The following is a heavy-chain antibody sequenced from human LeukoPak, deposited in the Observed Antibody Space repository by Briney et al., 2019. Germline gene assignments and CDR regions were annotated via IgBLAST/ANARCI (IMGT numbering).Heavy chain of an antibody. D-gene: IGHD2-15*01. CDR2: IYYSGST. Sequence: SETLSLTCTVSGGSISSSSYYWGWIRQPPGKGLEWIGSIYYSGSTYYNPSLKSRVTISVDTSKNQFSLKLSSVTAADTAVYYCARVMGYCSGGSCYPSLDAFDIWGQGTMVTVSS. J-gene: IGHJ3*02. CDR3: ARVMGYCSGGSCYPSLDAFDI. V-gene: IGHV4-39*07. CDR1: GGSISSSSYY.